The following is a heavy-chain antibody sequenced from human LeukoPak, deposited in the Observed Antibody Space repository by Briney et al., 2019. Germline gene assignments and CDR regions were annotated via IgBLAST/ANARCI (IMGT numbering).Heavy chain of an antibody. CDR2: ISGSAFST. CDR1: GLTFSNYA. V-gene: IGHV3-23*01. J-gene: IGHJ4*02. Sequence: PGGSPRLSCAASGLTFSNYAMSWVRQAPGKGLEWVSGISGSAFSTDYADSVKGRFTISRDNSRNTLYLQMNSLRGDDTAVYYCVKGLGVDDNWGQGTLVTVSS. CDR3: VKGLGVDDN. D-gene: IGHD3-10*01.